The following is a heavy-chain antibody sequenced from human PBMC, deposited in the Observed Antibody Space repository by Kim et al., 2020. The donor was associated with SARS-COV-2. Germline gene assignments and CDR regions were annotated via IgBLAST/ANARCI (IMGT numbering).Heavy chain of an antibody. V-gene: IGHV4-34*01. CDR3: ARGRAGVVPSPVLGFGPFYDFYAMDV. J-gene: IGHJ6*02. Sequence: SETLSLTCAVYGGSFSDYKWSWIRQPPGKGLEWIGEINHSGSTNVSPSLKSRVTISVDTSKSQFSLNLKSLTATDTAVDYCARGRAGVVPSPVLGFGPFYDFYAMDVWGRGTPVAVSS. D-gene: IGHD2-8*02. CDR2: INHSGST. CDR1: GGSFSDYK.